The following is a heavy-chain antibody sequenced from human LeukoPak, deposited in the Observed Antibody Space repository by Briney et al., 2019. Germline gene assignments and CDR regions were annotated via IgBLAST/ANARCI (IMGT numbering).Heavy chain of an antibody. CDR2: IYPGDSDT. V-gene: IGHV5-51*01. Sequence: GESLKISCKGSGYSFTSYWIGWVRQMLGKGLEWMGIIYPGDSDTRYSPSFQGQVTISADKSISTAYLQWSSLKASDTAMYYCARSQLPGKIAAAGLFDYWGQGTLVTVSS. J-gene: IGHJ4*02. CDR1: GYSFTSYW. CDR3: ARSQLPGKIAAAGLFDY. D-gene: IGHD6-13*01.